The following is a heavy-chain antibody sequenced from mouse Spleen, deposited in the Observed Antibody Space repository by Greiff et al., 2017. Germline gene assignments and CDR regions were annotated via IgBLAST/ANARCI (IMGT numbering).Heavy chain of an antibody. CDR1: GYTFTDYN. V-gene: IGHV1-18*01. D-gene: IGHD4-1*01. Sequence: VQLQQSGPELVKPGASVKIPCKASGYTFTDYNMDWVKQSHGKSLEWIGDINPNNGGTIYNQKFKGKATLTVDKSSSTAYMELRSLTSEDTAVYYCARGELGEAYYFDYWGQGTTLTVSS. J-gene: IGHJ2*01. CDR3: ARGELGEAYYFDY. CDR2: INPNNGGT.